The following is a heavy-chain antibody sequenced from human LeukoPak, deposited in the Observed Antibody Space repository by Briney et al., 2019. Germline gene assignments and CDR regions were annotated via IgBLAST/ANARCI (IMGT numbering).Heavy chain of an antibody. V-gene: IGHV4-59*12. CDR3: AREGITMVRGVIIL. J-gene: IGHJ4*02. CDR2: IFYTGSS. D-gene: IGHD3-10*01. Sequence: PSETLSLTCTVSGGSISSYYWSWIRQPPGKGLEWIGHIFYTGSSNYNPSLKSRVTISLDRSNNHFSLRLTSVTAADTAVYYCAREGITMVRGVIILWGQGTLVTVSS. CDR1: GGSISSYY.